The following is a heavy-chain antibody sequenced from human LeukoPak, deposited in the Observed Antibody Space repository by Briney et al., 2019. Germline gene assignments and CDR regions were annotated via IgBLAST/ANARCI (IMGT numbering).Heavy chain of an antibody. CDR1: AYSISTHNW. CDR3: ARDDSTDGSNYNYYGTDV. J-gene: IGHJ6*02. Sequence: SETLSLTCAVSAYSISTHNWWAWIRQSPGKGLEWIGYIHYNEGTYYNPSLQSRVTMSVDTSNNQFSLKLSSVTAADTAIYYCARDDSTDGSNYNYYGTDVWGQGTTVTVSS. CDR2: IHYNEGT. V-gene: IGHV4-28*03. D-gene: IGHD5-24*01.